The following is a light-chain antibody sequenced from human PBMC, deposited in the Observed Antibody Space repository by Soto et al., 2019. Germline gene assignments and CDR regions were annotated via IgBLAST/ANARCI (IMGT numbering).Light chain of an antibody. CDR2: DVS. J-gene: IGLJ1*01. CDR3: NSFTTTNTYV. V-gene: IGLV2-14*03. Sequence: QSVLTQRASVSGSPGQSITISCTGASSDVGGFDHVSWYQQHPGKVPRLLIYDVSSRPSGVSDRFSGSKSGNTASLTISGLQAEDEADYYCNSFTTTNTYVFGTGTKVTVL. CDR1: SSDVGGFDH.